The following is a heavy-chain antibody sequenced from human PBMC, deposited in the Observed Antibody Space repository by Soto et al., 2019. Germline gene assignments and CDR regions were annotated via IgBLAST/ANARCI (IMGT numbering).Heavy chain of an antibody. V-gene: IGHV1-8*01. Sequence: ASVKVSCKASGYTFTSYDINWVRQATGQGLEWMGWMNPNSGNTGYAQKFQGRVTMTTDTSTSTAYMELRSLRSDDTAVYYCARVMVRGVIPPGWFDPWGQGTLVTVSS. CDR3: ARVMVRGVIPPGWFDP. CDR1: GYTFTSYD. CDR2: MNPNSGNT. J-gene: IGHJ5*02. D-gene: IGHD3-10*01.